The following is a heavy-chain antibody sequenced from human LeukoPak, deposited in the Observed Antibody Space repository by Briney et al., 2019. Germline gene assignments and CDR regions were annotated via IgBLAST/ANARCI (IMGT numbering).Heavy chain of an antibody. J-gene: IGHJ6*03. CDR2: INPNSGGT. CDR1: GYTFTGYY. CDR3: ARAAGISRDYYYMDV. V-gene: IGHV1-2*02. Sequence: ASVKVSCKASGYTFTGYYMHWVRQAPGQGLEWMGWINPNSGGTNYAQKFQGRVTMTRDTSISTAYMELSRLRSDDTAVYYCARAAGISRDYYYMDVWGKGTTVTVSS. D-gene: IGHD6-13*01.